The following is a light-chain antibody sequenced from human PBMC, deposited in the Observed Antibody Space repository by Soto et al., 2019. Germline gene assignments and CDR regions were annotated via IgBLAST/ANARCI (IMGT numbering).Light chain of an antibody. CDR1: QRVYNW. Sequence: IEMTQYPSTVSASVGARVTITCRASQRVYNWLAWYQQKPGKAPKLLISSVSTLESGVPSRFSVSGSGTEFTLAISSLQPEDLGTYYFQQYNSYLSFGPGTKVEI. J-gene: IGKJ3*01. CDR3: QQYNSYLS. V-gene: IGKV1-5*01. CDR2: SVS.